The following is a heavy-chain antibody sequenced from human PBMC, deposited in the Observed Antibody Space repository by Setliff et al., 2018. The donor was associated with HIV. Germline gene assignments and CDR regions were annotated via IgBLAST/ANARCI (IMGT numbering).Heavy chain of an antibody. J-gene: IGHJ3*02. CDR2: ISAYNGNT. D-gene: IGHD2-15*01. CDR1: GYTFTSYG. CDR3: ARRKYCSGGSCYSADGAFDI. V-gene: IGHV1-18*01. Sequence: APVKVSCKASGYTFTSYGISWVRQAPGQGLEWMGWISAYNGNTNYAQKLQGRVTMTTDTSTSTAYMELRSLRSDDTAVYYCARRKYCSGGSCYSADGAFDIWGQGTMVTVSS.